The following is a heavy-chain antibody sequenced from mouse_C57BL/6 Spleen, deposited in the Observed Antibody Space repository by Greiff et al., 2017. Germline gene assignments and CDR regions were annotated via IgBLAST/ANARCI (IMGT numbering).Heavy chain of an antibody. Sequence: QVQLQQSGPGLVQPSQSLSITCTVSGFSLTSYGVHWVRQSPGKGLEWLGVIWSGGSPDYNAAFISRLSISKDNSKSQVFFKMNSLQADDTAIYYCARDYGSSYAMDYWGQGTSVTVSS. CDR1: GFSLTSYG. CDR3: ARDYGSSYAMDY. V-gene: IGHV2-2*01. D-gene: IGHD1-1*01. J-gene: IGHJ4*01. CDR2: IWSGGSP.